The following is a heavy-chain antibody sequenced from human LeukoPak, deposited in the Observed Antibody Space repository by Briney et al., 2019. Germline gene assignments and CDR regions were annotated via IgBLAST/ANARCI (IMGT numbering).Heavy chain of an antibody. J-gene: IGHJ4*02. Sequence: GGSLRLSCAASGFTFSDHYMDWVRQAPGKGLEWLAQIRNKANSYITFYAASVKGRFTISRDDSKSSLYLQMSSLKSEDTAVYYCTDVGSPIWGQGTLVTVSS. D-gene: IGHD1-26*01. CDR2: IRNKANSYIT. CDR3: TDVGSPI. CDR1: GFTFSDHY. V-gene: IGHV3-72*01.